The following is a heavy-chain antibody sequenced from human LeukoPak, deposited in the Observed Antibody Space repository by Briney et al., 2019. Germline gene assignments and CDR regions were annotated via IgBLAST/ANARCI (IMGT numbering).Heavy chain of an antibody. Sequence: ASVKVSCKASGYTFTSYAMHWVRQAPGQRLEWMGWINAGNGNTKYSQKFQGRVTITRDTSASTAYMELSSLRPEDTAVYYCARDWVRFSEGFDPWGQGTLVTVSS. J-gene: IGHJ5*02. D-gene: IGHD5-12*01. CDR3: ARDWVRFSEGFDP. V-gene: IGHV1-3*01. CDR1: GYTFTSYA. CDR2: INAGNGNT.